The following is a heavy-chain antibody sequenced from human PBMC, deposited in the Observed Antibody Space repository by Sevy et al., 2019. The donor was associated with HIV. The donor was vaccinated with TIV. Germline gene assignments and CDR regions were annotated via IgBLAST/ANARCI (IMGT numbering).Heavy chain of an antibody. CDR3: ARGGKQDAFDI. CDR1: GFAVSSNY. V-gene: IGHV3-66*02. Sequence: GGSLRLSCAASGFAVSSNYMSWVGQAPGKGLEWVSAIYSGGSTYYADSVKGRFTISRDNSKNTLYLQMHSLRGEDTAVYYCARGGKQDAFDIWGQGTLVTVSS. J-gene: IGHJ3*02. CDR2: IYSGGST. D-gene: IGHD3-16*01.